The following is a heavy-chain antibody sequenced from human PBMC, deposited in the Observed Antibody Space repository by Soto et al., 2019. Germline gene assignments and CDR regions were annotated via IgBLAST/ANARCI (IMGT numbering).Heavy chain of an antibody. Sequence: QVQLQESGPGLVKPSGTLSLTCAVSGDSINSNNWWSWVRQPPGKGLEWIGEIYHSGSTNYNPSLKRRVTMSSDTSRNQFSLILSSVTAADTAVYYCAFPSTNDFDYWGQGTLVTVSS. CDR1: GDSINSNNW. CDR3: AFPSTNDFDY. D-gene: IGHD2-8*01. J-gene: IGHJ4*02. V-gene: IGHV4-4*02. CDR2: IYHSGST.